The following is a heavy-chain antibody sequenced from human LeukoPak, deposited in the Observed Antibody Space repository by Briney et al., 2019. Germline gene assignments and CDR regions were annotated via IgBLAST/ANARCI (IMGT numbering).Heavy chain of an antibody. CDR2: ISYDGSNK. CDR3: ARAPRRGGTFDY. Sequence: GGSLRLSCEASGFTFSSYAMSWVRQAPGKGLEWVAVISYDGSNKYYADSVKGRFTISRDNSKNTLYLQMNSLRAEDTAVYYCARAPRRGGTFDYWGQGTLVTVSS. CDR1: GFTFSSYA. J-gene: IGHJ4*02. D-gene: IGHD2-15*01. V-gene: IGHV3-30*04.